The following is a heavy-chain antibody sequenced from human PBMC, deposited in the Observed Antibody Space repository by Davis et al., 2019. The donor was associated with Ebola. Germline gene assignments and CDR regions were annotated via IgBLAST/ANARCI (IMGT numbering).Heavy chain of an antibody. J-gene: IGHJ4*02. CDR2: IYYRGST. V-gene: IGHV4-61*01. D-gene: IGHD3-10*01. CDR1: GDSVSSGSYY. CDR3: ARTPQYSSFGAYFDC. Sequence: SETLSLTCTVSGDSVSSGSYYWSWIRQPPGKGLEWIAYIYYRGSTDYNPSLKSRVTISGDTSRNQFSLKLTSVTAADTAIYYCARTPQYSSFGAYFDCWGQGTLVSVSS.